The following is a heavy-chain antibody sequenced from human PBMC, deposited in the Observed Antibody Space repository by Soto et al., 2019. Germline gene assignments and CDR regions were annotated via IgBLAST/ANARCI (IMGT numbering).Heavy chain of an antibody. CDR3: ARIQKGPSESRYDFWRSSYYYYGMDV. D-gene: IGHD3-3*01. J-gene: IGHJ6*02. V-gene: IGHV3-23*01. Sequence: SLRLSCAASGFTFSSYAMSWVRQAPGKGLEWVSAISGSGGSTYYSTSLKTRLTISKDTSKNQVVLTMTNMDPVDTATYYCARIQKGPSESRYDFWRSSYYYYGMDVWGQGTTVTVSS. CDR1: GFTFSSYA. CDR2: ISGSGGST.